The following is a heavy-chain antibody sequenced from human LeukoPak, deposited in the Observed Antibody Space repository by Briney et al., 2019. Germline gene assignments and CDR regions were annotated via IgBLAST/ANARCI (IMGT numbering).Heavy chain of an antibody. J-gene: IGHJ4*02. Sequence: GGSLRLSCAASGFTFSSYSMNWVRQAPGKGLEWVSAISSSDSYIYYADSVKGRFTISRDNAKNSLYLQMNSLRAEDTAVYYCARVAARTRPPFDYWGQGTLVTVSS. CDR3: ARVAARTRPPFDY. D-gene: IGHD6-6*01. CDR2: ISSSDSYI. V-gene: IGHV3-21*01. CDR1: GFTFSSYS.